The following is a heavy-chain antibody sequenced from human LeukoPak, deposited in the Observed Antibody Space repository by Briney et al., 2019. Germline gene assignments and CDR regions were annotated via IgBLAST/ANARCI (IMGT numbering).Heavy chain of an antibody. Sequence: GGSLRLSCAASGFTLSNAWTSWVRQAPGKGLEWVGRIKSKTDTGTTDYAAPVKGRSTISRDDSKNTLYLQMNSLKTEDTAVYYCTTSSYYYGSGSYRTVFDYWGQGTLVTVSS. CDR3: TTSSYYYGSGSYRTVFDY. D-gene: IGHD3-10*01. J-gene: IGHJ4*02. V-gene: IGHV3-15*01. CDR1: GFTLSNAW. CDR2: IKSKTDTGTT.